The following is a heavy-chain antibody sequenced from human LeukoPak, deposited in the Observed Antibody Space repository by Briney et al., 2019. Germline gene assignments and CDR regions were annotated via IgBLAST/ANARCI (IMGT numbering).Heavy chain of an antibody. Sequence: GGSLRLSCAASGFTFSSYAMHWVRRAPGKGLEWVAVISYDGSNKYYADSVKGRFTISRDNSKNTLYLQMNSLRAEDTAVYYCARAHGDYGRYYFDYWGQGTLVTVSS. J-gene: IGHJ4*02. D-gene: IGHD4-17*01. CDR1: GFTFSSYA. CDR2: ISYDGSNK. CDR3: ARAHGDYGRYYFDY. V-gene: IGHV3-30*04.